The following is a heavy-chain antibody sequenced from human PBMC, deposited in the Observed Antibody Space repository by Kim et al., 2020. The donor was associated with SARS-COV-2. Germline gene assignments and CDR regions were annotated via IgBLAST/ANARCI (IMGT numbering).Heavy chain of an antibody. Sequence: GGSLRLSCAASGFIFSSYWMHWVRQAPGKGLVWVSRINGGGSSTTYADSVKGRFTISRDNAKNTVYLQMNSLRAEDTAVYYCVRRQSSGWLDPWGQGTLVTVSS. CDR1: GFIFSSYW. J-gene: IGHJ5*02. V-gene: IGHV3-74*01. CDR2: INGGGSST. CDR3: VRRQSSGWLDP. D-gene: IGHD6-6*01.